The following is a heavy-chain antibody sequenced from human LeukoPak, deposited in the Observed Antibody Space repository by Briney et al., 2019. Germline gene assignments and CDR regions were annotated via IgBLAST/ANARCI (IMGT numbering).Heavy chain of an antibody. CDR3: ARVPDIIVATIGRFDP. Sequence: GASVKVSCKASGYTFTSYYMHWVRQAPGQGLEWMGIINPSGGSTSYAQKFQGRVTMTTDTSTSTAYMELRSLRSDDTAVYYCARVPDIIVATIGRFDPWGQGTLVTVSS. D-gene: IGHD5-12*01. J-gene: IGHJ5*02. CDR1: GYTFTSYY. V-gene: IGHV1-46*01. CDR2: INPSGGST.